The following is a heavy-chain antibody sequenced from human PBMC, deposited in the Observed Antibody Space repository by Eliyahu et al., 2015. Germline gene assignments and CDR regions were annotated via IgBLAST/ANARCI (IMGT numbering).Heavy chain of an antibody. Sequence: QVQLVESGGGVVQPGRSLRLSCAASGFTFTXXGMHWVRQAXGKGLXWVAAIXQXGSKYWVAESLKGRFXFSRDNSKNTVYMQVNSLRDEDTAIYYCARDRSAAPGTKSSWFFDYWGHGTLVTVSA. D-gene: IGHD6-13*01. CDR2: IXQXGSKY. J-gene: IGHJ4*01. CDR1: GFTFTXXG. CDR3: ARDRSAAPGTKSSWFFDY. V-gene: IGHV3-30*03.